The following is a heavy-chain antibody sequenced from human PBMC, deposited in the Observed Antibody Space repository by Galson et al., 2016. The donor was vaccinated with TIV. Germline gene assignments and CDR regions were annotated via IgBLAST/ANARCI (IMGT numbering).Heavy chain of an antibody. D-gene: IGHD2-21*01. CDR3: VRQSRGIAGGDV. CDR2: IYSDGNA. J-gene: IGHJ6*02. CDR1: GFIVNTKY. V-gene: IGHV3-66*04. Sequence: SLRLSCAASGFIVNTKYVSWVRQAPGKVLEWVSVIYSDGNAYYADSVKGRFTISGDNAKNSLYLQMSSLRAEDTALYCCVRQSRGIAGGDVWGQGTTVTVSS.